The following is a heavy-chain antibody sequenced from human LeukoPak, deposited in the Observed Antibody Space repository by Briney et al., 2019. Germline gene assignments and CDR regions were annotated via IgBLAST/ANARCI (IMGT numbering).Heavy chain of an antibody. D-gene: IGHD3-10*01. CDR2: IYYSGST. J-gene: IGHJ4*02. CDR1: GGSISSGGYY. Sequence: RPSQTLSLTCTVSGGSISSGGYYWGWIRQHPGKGLEWIGYIYYSGSTYYNPSLKSRVTISVDTSKNQFSLKLSSVTAADTAVYYCARGPPYFTFYYGSGSPTLDYWGQGTLVTVSS. V-gene: IGHV4-31*03. CDR3: ARGPPYFTFYYGSGSPTLDY.